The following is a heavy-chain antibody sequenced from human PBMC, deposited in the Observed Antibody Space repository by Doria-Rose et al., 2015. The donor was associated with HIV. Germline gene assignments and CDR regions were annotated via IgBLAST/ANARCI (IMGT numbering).Heavy chain of an antibody. CDR2: NFSDDAR. J-gene: IGHJ4*02. D-gene: IGHD6-13*01. V-gene: IGHV2-26*01. CDR1: GVSLSSPGMG. CDR3: ARIKSSRWYHKYYFDF. Sequence: QITLKESGPVLVKPTETLTLTCTVSGVSLSSPGMGVSWIRQPPGKALEWLVNNFSDDARSYKTSLKSRLTISRGTSKSQVVLTMTDMDPVDTATYYCARIKSSRWYHKYYFDFWGQGTLVIVSA.